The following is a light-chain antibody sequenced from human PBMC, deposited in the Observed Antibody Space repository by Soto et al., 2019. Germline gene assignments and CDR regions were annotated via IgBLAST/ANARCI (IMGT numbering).Light chain of an antibody. V-gene: IGLV1-40*01. J-gene: IGLJ2*01. CDR2: GDT. CDR3: QSYDKSLGGAV. CDR1: SSNLGAGYD. Sequence: QSLLTQPPSVSGAPGQRVTISCTRSSSNLGAGYDAHWYQYLPGKAPRLLIYGDTTRPSGVPDRFSGSKSGTSASLAITGLQAEDEGDYYCQSYDKSLGGAVFGGGTKVTVL.